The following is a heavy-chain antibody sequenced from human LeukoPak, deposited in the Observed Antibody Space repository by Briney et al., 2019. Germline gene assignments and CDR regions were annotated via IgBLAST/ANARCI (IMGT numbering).Heavy chain of an antibody. Sequence: VASVKVSCKASGYTFTSYDINWVRQATGQGLEWMGWISAYNGNTNYAQKLQGRVTMTTDKSTSTACMELSSLRSEDTAVYYCATYGSGSYSLDYWGQGTLVTVSS. CDR1: GYTFTSYD. CDR3: ATYGSGSYSLDY. V-gene: IGHV1-18*01. J-gene: IGHJ4*02. D-gene: IGHD3-10*01. CDR2: ISAYNGNT.